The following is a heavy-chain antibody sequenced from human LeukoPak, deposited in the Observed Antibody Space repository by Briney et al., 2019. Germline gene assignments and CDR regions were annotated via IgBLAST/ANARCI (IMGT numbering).Heavy chain of an antibody. J-gene: IGHJ5*02. CDR1: GFTFSSYA. D-gene: IGHD3-10*01. Sequence: RGSLRLSCAASGFTFSSYAMHWVRQAPGKGLEWVSIISYDGSNKYYADSMKGRFTISRDNSKNTLYLQMNSLRAEDTAVYYCAKDKSGVSDWFDPWGQGTLVTVSS. V-gene: IGHV3-30-3*01. CDR3: AKDKSGVSDWFDP. CDR2: ISYDGSNK.